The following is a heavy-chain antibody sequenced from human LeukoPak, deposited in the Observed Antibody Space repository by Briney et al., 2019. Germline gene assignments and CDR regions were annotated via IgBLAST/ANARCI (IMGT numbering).Heavy chain of an antibody. Sequence: PSETLSLTCTVSGGSISSSSYYWGWIRQPPGKGLEWIGSIYYSGSTYYNPSLKSRVTISVDTSKNQLSLKLSSVTAADTAVYYCARLLNGYCSSTSCTWFDPWGQGTLVTVSS. J-gene: IGHJ5*02. CDR1: GGSISSSSYY. D-gene: IGHD2-2*03. V-gene: IGHV4-39*01. CDR3: ARLLNGYCSSTSCTWFDP. CDR2: IYYSGST.